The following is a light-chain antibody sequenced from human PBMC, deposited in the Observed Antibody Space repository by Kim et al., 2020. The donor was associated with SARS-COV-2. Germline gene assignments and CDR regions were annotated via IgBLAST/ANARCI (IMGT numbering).Light chain of an antibody. V-gene: IGKV3-11*01. J-gene: IGKJ2*01. CDR1: QNVDSY. CDR3: QQRGNWPYT. Sequence: EIVLTQSPAILSLSPGERATLSCRASQNVDSYLAWYQQKPGQAPRLFLYDVSDRAIGIPARFSGSGSGTDFTLTISSLESEDSAVYYCQQRGNWPYTFGQGTKLEIK. CDR2: DVS.